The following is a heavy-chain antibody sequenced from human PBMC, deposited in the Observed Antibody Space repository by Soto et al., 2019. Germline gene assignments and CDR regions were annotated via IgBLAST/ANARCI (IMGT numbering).Heavy chain of an antibody. J-gene: IGHJ5*02. V-gene: IGHV1-8*01. CDR2: MNPNSGNT. Sequence: GASVKVSCKASGYPFTSYDINWVRQATGQGLEWMGWMNPNSGNTGYAQKFQGRVTMTRDTSITTAYMELNSLRAEDTAVYYCAKDRSGSGWYGNWFDPWGQGTLVTVSS. CDR3: AKDRSGSGWYGNWFDP. CDR1: GYPFTSYD. D-gene: IGHD6-19*01.